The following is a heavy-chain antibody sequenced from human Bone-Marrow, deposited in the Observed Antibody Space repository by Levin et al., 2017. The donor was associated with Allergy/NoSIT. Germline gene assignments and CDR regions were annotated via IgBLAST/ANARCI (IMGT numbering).Heavy chain of an antibody. Sequence: GGSLRLSCKASGYSFTTYWIGWVRQMPGKGLEWMGIIYPGDSDTRYSPSFQGQVTISADKSVTTAYLQWSSLKASDTAIYYCARQEYSSGKDAFDIWGQGTMVTVSS. V-gene: IGHV5-51*01. J-gene: IGHJ3*02. CDR3: ARQEYSSGKDAFDI. D-gene: IGHD6-19*01. CDR1: GYSFTTYW. CDR2: IYPGDSDT.